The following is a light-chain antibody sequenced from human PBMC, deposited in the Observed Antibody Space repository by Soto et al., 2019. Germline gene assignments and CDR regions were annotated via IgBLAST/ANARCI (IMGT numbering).Light chain of an antibody. J-gene: IGKJ1*01. V-gene: IGKV3-15*01. CDR2: GAS. CDR1: QSVNSN. CDR3: QEYNTWPWT. Sequence: ETVMTQSPATLSLSPGERATLSCRASQSVNSNLAWYQQKLGQAPRVLIYGASTRATGIPDRFRGSGSGTEFILTISSLKSEDFEVYYCQEYNTWPWTFGQGTKVDIK.